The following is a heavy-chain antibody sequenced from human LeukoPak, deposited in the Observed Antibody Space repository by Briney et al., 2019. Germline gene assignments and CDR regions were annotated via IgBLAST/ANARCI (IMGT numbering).Heavy chain of an antibody. D-gene: IGHD3-10*01. CDR1: GGSFSDYY. Sequence: SETLSLTCAVYGGSFSDYYWSWIRQPAGKGLEWIGRIYTSGSTNYNPSLKSRVTMSVDTSKNQFSLKLSSVTAAGTAVYYCARDRRQWFGELYPFDYWGQGTLVTVSS. CDR2: IYTSGST. V-gene: IGHV4-4*07. J-gene: IGHJ4*02. CDR3: ARDRRQWFGELYPFDY.